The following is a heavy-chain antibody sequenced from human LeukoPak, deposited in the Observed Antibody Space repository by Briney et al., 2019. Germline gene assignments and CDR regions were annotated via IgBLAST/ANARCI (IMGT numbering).Heavy chain of an antibody. CDR2: ISYDGSNK. V-gene: IGHV3-30-3*01. CDR1: GFTFSSYA. J-gene: IGHJ4*02. CDR3: ARGDWTVTTIIIRQ. D-gene: IGHD4-17*01. Sequence: GGSLRLSCAASGFTFSSYAMHWVRQAPGKGLEWVAVISYDGSNKYYADSVKGRFTISRDNSKNTLYLQMNSLRAEDTAVYCCARGDWTVTTIIIRQWGQGTLVTVSS.